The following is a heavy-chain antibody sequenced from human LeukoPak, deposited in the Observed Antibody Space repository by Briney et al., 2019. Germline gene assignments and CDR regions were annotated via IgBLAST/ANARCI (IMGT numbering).Heavy chain of an antibody. Sequence: TGGSLRLSCAASGFTFTNYWMSWVRQAPGKGLEWVANIKEDGSEKYYVDSVKGRFTISRDNAKNSLYLQMNSLRAEDTAVYYCVRDNCTGTSCHHFDYWGQGTLVTVSS. CDR1: GFTFTNYW. CDR3: VRDNCTGTSCHHFDY. V-gene: IGHV3-7*01. J-gene: IGHJ4*02. D-gene: IGHD2-2*01. CDR2: IKEDGSEK.